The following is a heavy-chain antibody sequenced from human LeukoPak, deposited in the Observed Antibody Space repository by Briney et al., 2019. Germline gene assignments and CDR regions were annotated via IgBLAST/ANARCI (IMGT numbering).Heavy chain of an antibody. CDR2: INHSGST. CDR1: GGSFSGYY. D-gene: IGHD2-2*01. Sequence: SVTLSLTCAVYGGSFSGYYWSWIRQPPGKGLEWIGEINHSGSTNYNPSLKSRVTISVDTSKNQFSLKLSSVTAADTAVYYCARVAGYCSSTSCYYYYGMDVWGQGTTVTVSS. V-gene: IGHV4-34*01. CDR3: ARVAGYCSSTSCYYYYGMDV. J-gene: IGHJ6*02.